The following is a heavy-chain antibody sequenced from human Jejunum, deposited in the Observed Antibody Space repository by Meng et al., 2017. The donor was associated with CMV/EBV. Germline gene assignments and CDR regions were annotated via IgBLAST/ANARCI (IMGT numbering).Heavy chain of an antibody. CDR3: GRHPPIASPGAGRGAHVDY. J-gene: IGHJ4*02. V-gene: IGHV4-39*01. CDR1: RSTNYY. D-gene: IGHD6-13*01. Sequence: RSTNYYWAWIRQPPGKGLEWIGSIYYGGNTYYNPSLKSRVTISVDTSNNQFSLRLSSVTAADTAKFYCGRHPPIASPGAGRGAHVDYWGQGTLVTVSS. CDR2: IYYGGNT.